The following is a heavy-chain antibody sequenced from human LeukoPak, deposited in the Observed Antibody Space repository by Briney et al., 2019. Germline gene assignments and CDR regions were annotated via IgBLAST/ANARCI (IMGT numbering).Heavy chain of an antibody. CDR3: ASWTGGYFDDAFDL. CDR2: ISSSGSTI. CDR1: GFTFSSYE. Sequence: GGSLRLSCAASGFTFSSYEMNWVRQAPGKGLEWVSYISSSGSTIYYADSVKGRFTISRDNAKNSLHLQMNSLRAEDTAIYYCASWTGGYFDDAFDLWGQGTMVTVSS. D-gene: IGHD3-3*01. J-gene: IGHJ3*01. V-gene: IGHV3-48*03.